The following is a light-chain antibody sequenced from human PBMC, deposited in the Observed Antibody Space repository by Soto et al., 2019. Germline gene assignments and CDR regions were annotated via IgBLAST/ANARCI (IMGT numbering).Light chain of an antibody. Sequence: AMSPTPLALSVAPGQPASISCTSSPSLLHITRENFRFWYHQKPGQSPQLLIYEVSTRVSGVPDRFSGGGAGTDYTLEISRVETDDVGIYYCMQSTQLPHTFGQGTRLEIK. CDR2: EVS. CDR3: MQSTQLPHT. J-gene: IGKJ5*01. V-gene: IGKV2D-29*02. CDR1: PSLLHITRENF.